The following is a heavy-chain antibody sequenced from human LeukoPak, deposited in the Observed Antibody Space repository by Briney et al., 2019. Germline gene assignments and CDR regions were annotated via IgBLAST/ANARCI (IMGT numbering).Heavy chain of an antibody. CDR1: GFAFSSYN. CDR2: ISSGSGYM. CDR3: ARGDIVVVVAATHLDY. J-gene: IGHJ4*02. V-gene: IGHV3-21*01. Sequence: GGSLRLSCAVSGFAFSSYNMNWVRQSPGKGLEWVSSISSGSGYMYYADSVKGRFTISRDNSKNTLYLQMNSLRAEDTAVYYCARGDIVVVVAATHLDYWGQGTLVTVSS. D-gene: IGHD2-15*01.